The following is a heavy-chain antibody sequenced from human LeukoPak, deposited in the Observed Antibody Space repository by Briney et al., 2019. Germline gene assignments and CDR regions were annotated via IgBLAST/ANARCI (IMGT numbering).Heavy chain of an antibody. CDR1: GGSFRGYS. V-gene: IGHV4-34*01. D-gene: IGHD2-2*01. CDR3: GRGCSSTSCAAAVNGFYYYYYYMDV. J-gene: IGHJ6*03. CDR2: INHSGST. Sequence: PSETLSLTCAVYGGSFRGYSWTWIRQSPGKGLEWIGEINHSGSTNYNPSLKSRVTISVDSSKNQFSRKLISVTAADTTVDYCGRGCSSTSCAAAVNGFYYYYYYMDVWGKGTTVTISS.